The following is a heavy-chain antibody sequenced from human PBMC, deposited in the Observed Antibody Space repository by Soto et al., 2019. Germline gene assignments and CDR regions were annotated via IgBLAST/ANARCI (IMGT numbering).Heavy chain of an antibody. D-gene: IGHD2-15*01. CDR3: VRDNSGFDY. CDR1: GYTFTHYY. V-gene: IGHV1-46*03. CDR2: IYPNGGST. J-gene: IGHJ4*02. Sequence: QVQVVQSGTEVKKPGASVKLSCKASGYTFTHYYMHWVRQAPGQGLEWVGRIYPNGGSTNYEQKFQGRVTMTRDTSTSTVYMELSSLRSEDTAVYYCVRDNSGFDYWGQGTLVTVSS.